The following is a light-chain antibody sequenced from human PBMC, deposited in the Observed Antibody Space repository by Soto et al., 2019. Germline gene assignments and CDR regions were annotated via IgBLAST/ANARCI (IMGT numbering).Light chain of an antibody. V-gene: IGKV3-20*01. CDR3: QQYGSSPRT. CDR2: GAS. J-gene: IGKJ1*01. Sequence: EIVLTQSPGTLSLSPGERATLSCRASQSVSNNYLAWYQQNPGQAPRLLIYGASSRATGIPDRFSGSGSGTDFTLTISRLEPEDFAVYYCQQYGSSPRTFGQGIKVEIK. CDR1: QSVSNNY.